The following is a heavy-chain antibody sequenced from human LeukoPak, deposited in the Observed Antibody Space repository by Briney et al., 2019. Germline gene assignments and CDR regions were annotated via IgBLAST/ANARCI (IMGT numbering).Heavy chain of an antibody. CDR3: AKVGGYIRYCSSTSCYGDWFDP. Sequence: GGSLRLSCAVSGFTFSSYAMSWVRQAPGKGLEWVSAISDSGGSTYYADSVKGRFTISRDNSKNTLYLQMNSLRAEDTAVYYRAKVGGYIRYCSSTSCYGDWFDPWGQGTLVTVSS. CDR1: GFTFSSYA. D-gene: IGHD2-2*01. J-gene: IGHJ5*02. CDR2: ISDSGGST. V-gene: IGHV3-23*01.